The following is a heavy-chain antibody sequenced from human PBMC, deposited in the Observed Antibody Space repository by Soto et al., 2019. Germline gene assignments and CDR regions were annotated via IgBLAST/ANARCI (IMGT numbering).Heavy chain of an antibody. CDR2: VHHTGST. Sequence: QVQLQESGSRLLKPSQTLSLTCTVSGASISGGGYSWTWIRQPPGKGLEWIGYVHHTGSTTYNPSLRTRVNISLDRPNNQFFLSLTSATAADSDVYYCVRGLWNDVFQYWGRGIPVTVSS. V-gene: IGHV4-30-2*01. CDR3: VRGLWNDVFQY. J-gene: IGHJ4*02. CDR1: GASISGGGYS. D-gene: IGHD1-1*01.